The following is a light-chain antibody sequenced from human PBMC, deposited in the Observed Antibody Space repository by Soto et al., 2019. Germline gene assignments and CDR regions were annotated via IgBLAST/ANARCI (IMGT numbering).Light chain of an antibody. V-gene: IGKV3-20*01. CDR2: GAS. Sequence: EIVLAQSPGTLSLSPGERATLSCRASQSVTNSFLAWYQQKPGQAPRLLIYGASRRATGIPDRFTGSVSGTDFTLTISRLEPEEFAVYYCQQYVSSPWAFGQGTKVEI. CDR3: QQYVSSPWA. J-gene: IGKJ1*01. CDR1: QSVTNSF.